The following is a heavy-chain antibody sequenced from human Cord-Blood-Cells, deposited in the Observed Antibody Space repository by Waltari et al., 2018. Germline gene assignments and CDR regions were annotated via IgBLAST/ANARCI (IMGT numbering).Heavy chain of an antibody. CDR1: GFTFSSYG. Sequence: QVQLVESGGGVVQPGRSLSLSCAASGFTFSSYGMPWVSLAPGKGLEWVAVISYDGSNKYYADSVKGRFTISRDNSKNTLYLQMNSLRAEDTAVYYCAKLGQQLVLFWYFDLWGRGTLVTVSS. CDR2: ISYDGSNK. D-gene: IGHD6-13*01. V-gene: IGHV3-30*18. J-gene: IGHJ2*01. CDR3: AKLGQQLVLFWYFDL.